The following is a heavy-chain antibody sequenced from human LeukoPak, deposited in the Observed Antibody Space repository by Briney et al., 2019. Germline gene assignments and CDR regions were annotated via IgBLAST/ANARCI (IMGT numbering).Heavy chain of an antibody. D-gene: IGHD3-10*01. J-gene: IGHJ6*03. CDR2: ISAYNGNT. V-gene: IGHV1-18*01. CDR3: ARGTYGHNYYYYYYMDV. CDR1: GYTFTSYG. Sequence: ASVKVSCKASGYTFTSYGISWVRQAPGQGLEWMGWISAYNGNTNYAQKLQGRVTMTRDTSTSTAYMELRSLRSDDTAVYYCARGTYGHNYYYYYYMDVWGKGTTVTVSS.